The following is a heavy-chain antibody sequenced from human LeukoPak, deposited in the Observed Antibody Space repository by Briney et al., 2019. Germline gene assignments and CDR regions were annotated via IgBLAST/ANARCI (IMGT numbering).Heavy chain of an antibody. D-gene: IGHD5-18*01. Sequence: ASVKVSCKASGYTFTSHYMHWVRQAPGQGLEWMGIINPSGGSTSYAQKFQGRVTMTRDMSTSTVYMELSSLRSEDTAVYYCAREGAEDTATDDAFDIWGQGTMVTVSS. CDR2: INPSGGST. J-gene: IGHJ3*02. CDR3: AREGAEDTATDDAFDI. CDR1: GYTFTSHY. V-gene: IGHV1-46*01.